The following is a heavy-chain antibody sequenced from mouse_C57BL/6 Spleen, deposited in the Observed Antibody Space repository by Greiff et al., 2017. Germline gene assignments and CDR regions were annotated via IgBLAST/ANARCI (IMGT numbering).Heavy chain of an antibody. Sequence: QVQLQQPGAELVKPGASVKLSCKASGYTFTSYWMHWVKQRPGQGLEWIGMIHPNSGSTNYNEKFKSKATLTVDKSSSTAYMQLSSLTYEDSAVYYCARTYDYAFYAMDYWGQGTSVTVSS. CDR2: IHPNSGST. CDR1: GYTFTSYW. J-gene: IGHJ4*01. CDR3: ARTYDYAFYAMDY. D-gene: IGHD2-4*01. V-gene: IGHV1-64*01.